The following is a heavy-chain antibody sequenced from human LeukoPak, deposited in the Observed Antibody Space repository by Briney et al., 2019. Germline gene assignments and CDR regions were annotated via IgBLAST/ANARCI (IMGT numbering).Heavy chain of an antibody. J-gene: IGHJ4*02. V-gene: IGHV4-59*01. CDR3: VGNRYYFDY. CDR2: IYYSGST. CDR1: GGSISRYY. Sequence: SETLSLTCTASGGSISRYYWSWIRQPPGKGLEWIGYIYYSGSTNYNPSLKSRVTISIDTSKNQFSLKLSSVTAADTAVYYCVGNRYYFDYWGQGTLVTVSS. D-gene: IGHD7-27*01.